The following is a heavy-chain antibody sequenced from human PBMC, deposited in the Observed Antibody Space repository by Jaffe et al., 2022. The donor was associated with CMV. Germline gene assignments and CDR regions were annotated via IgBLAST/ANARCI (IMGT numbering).Heavy chain of an antibody. D-gene: IGHD6-19*01. J-gene: IGHJ2*01. CDR3: ARADEGYSSASNWYFHL. V-gene: IGHV4-59*01. Sequence: QVQLQESGPGLVKPSETLSLTCTVSGSSMSGYYWSWVRQPPGKGLEWIGYMHHSGNTKYAPSIRSRVTISLDTSKNRFSLILTSVTAADTAVYYCARADEGYSSASNWYFHLWGRGTLVSVSS. CDR2: MHHSGNT. CDR1: GSSMSGYY.